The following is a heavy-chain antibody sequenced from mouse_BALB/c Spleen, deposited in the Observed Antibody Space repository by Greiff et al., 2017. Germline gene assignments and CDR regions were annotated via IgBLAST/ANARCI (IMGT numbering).Heavy chain of an antibody. CDR1: GFTFSSYG. D-gene: IGHD1-1*01. CDR2: INSNGGST. V-gene: IGHV5-6-3*01. Sequence: DVMLVESGGGLVQPGGSLKLSCAASGFTFSSYGMSWVRQTPDKRLELVATINSNGGSTYYPDSVKGRFTISRDNAKNTLYLQMSSLKSEDTAMYYCASHYYGSHYYAMDYWGQGTSVTVSS. J-gene: IGHJ4*01. CDR3: ASHYYGSHYYAMDY.